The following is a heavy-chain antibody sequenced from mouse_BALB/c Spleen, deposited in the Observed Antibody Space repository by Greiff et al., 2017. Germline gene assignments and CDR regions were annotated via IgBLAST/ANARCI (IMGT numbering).Heavy chain of an antibody. V-gene: IGHV7-3*02. CDR3: ARDISRSDAMDY. J-gene: IGHJ4*01. CDR2: IRNKANGYTT. CDR1: GFTFTDYY. D-gene: IGHD1-1*01. Sequence: EVHLVESGGGLVQPGGSLRLSCATSGFTFTDYYMSWVRQPPGKALEWLGFIRNKANGYTTEYSASVKGRFTISRDNSQSILYLQMNTLRAEDSANYYCARDISRSDAMDYGGQGTSVTVSS.